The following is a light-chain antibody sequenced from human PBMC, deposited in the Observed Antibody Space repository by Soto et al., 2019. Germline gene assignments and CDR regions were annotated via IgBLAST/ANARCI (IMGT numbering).Light chain of an antibody. CDR3: QQYYSTPPYT. Sequence: DIVMTQSPDSLAVSLGERATINCKSSQSILYSSNNKNYLAWYQQKPGQPPQLLIYWASTRESGVPDRFSGSRSGTDFTLTISSLQAGDVAVYYCQQYYSTPPYTFGQGTKLEIK. J-gene: IGKJ2*01. CDR2: WAS. V-gene: IGKV4-1*01. CDR1: QSILYSSNNKNY.